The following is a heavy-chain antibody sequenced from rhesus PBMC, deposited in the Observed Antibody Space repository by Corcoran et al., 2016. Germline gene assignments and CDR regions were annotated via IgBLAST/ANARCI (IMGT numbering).Heavy chain of an antibody. CDR2: IFGSSGST. V-gene: IGHV4-147*01. Sequence: QVQLQESGPGLVKPSETLSPTCAAPGGSLSCNFWSWLRSPPGTGLEGIGRIFGSSGSTGYNPSLTSRVTISTDTSKNQFSLKLSSVTAADTAVYYCARIAAAGPRRFDVWGPGVLVTVSS. CDR3: ARIAAAGPRRFDV. D-gene: IGHD6S26*01. J-gene: IGHJ5-1*01. CDR1: GGSLSCNF.